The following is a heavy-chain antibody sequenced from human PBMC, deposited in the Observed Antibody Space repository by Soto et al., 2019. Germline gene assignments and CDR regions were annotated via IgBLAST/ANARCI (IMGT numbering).Heavy chain of an antibody. D-gene: IGHD3-10*01. CDR2: INSDGSST. J-gene: IGHJ6*02. Sequence: EVQLVESGGGLVQPGGSLRLSCAASGFTFSSYWMHWVRQAPGKGLVWVSRINSDGSSTSYADSVKGRFTISRDNAKNTLYPQMNSLRAEDTAVYYCARDPVGGGEYGMDVWGQGTTVTVSS. V-gene: IGHV3-74*01. CDR1: GFTFSSYW. CDR3: ARDPVGGGEYGMDV.